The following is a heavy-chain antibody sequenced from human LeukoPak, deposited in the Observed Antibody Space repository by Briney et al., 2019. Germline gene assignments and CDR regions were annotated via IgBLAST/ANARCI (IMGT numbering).Heavy chain of an antibody. J-gene: IGHJ3*02. CDR3: ARYRAFDI. V-gene: IGHV4-59*01. CDR1: GGSIDSYY. CDR2: IFSSGNS. Sequence: PSETLSLTCTVSGGSIDSYYWSWIRQPPGKGLEWIGYIFSSGNSNYNPSLKSRVTISVDTSKNQFSLKLSSVTAADTAVYYCARYRAFDIWGQGTMVTVSS.